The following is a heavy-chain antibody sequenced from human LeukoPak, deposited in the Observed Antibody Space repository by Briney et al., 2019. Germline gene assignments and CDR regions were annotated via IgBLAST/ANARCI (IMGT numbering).Heavy chain of an antibody. CDR2: ISGSGGST. CDR3: AKKGIYCSTTSCYIDY. D-gene: IGHD2-2*02. J-gene: IGHJ4*02. Sequence: GGSLRLSCAASGSTFSSYAMSWVRQAPGKGLGWVSAISGSGGSTYYADSVKGRFTISRDNSKNTLYLQMNSLRAEDTAVYYCAKKGIYCSTTSCYIDYWGQGTLVTVSS. V-gene: IGHV3-23*01. CDR1: GSTFSSYA.